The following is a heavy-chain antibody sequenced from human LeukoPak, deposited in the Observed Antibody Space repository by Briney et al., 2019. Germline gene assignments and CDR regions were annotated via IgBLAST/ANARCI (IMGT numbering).Heavy chain of an antibody. J-gene: IGHJ4*02. D-gene: IGHD6-13*01. V-gene: IGHV3-23*01. CDR1: GFTFSSYA. Sequence: GGSLRLSCAASGFTFSSYAMSWVRQAPGKGLEWVSAISGSGGSTYYADSVKGRFTISRDNSKNTLYLQMNSLRAEDTAVYYCAKRPGAGYSSSWYTLWGQGTLVTVSS. CDR3: AKRPGAGYSSSWYTL. CDR2: ISGSGGST.